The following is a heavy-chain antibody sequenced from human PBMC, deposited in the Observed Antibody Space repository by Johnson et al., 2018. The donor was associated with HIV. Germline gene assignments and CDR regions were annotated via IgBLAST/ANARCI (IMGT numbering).Heavy chain of an antibody. CDR2: ISWNSGSI. J-gene: IGHJ3*01. CDR1: GFTFDDYA. V-gene: IGHV3-9*01. D-gene: IGHD3-10*01. Sequence: VQLVESGGGLVQPGRSLRLSCAASGFTFDDYAMHWVRQAPGKGLAWVSGISWNSGSIGYADSVKGRFTISRDNAKNSLYLQMNSLRAEDTAVYYCAKDISSVNKIRGLIAPALENHGMDVWGQGTMVTVS. CDR3: AKDISSVNKIRGLIAPALENHGMDV.